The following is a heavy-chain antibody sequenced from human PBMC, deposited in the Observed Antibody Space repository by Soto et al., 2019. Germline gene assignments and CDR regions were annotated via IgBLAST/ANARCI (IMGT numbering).Heavy chain of an antibody. J-gene: IGHJ6*02. Sequence: GGSLRLSCAASGFTFSSYTMNWVRQAPGKGLEYVSAISSNGGSTYYADSVKGRFTISRDNSKNTLYLQMSSLRAEDTAVYYCVKDQIAARTYYYYGMDVWGQGTTVTVSS. V-gene: IGHV3-64D*08. CDR1: GFTFSSYT. D-gene: IGHD6-6*01. CDR2: ISSNGGST. CDR3: VKDQIAARTYYYYGMDV.